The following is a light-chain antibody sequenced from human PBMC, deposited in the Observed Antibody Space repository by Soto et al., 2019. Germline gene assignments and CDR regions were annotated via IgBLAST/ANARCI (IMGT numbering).Light chain of an antibody. V-gene: IGKV3-15*01. CDR1: QAISSN. CDR3: QQRSNWPIT. J-gene: IGKJ5*01. CDR2: GAS. Sequence: IVMSQSPATLSVSLGERATLSCRANQAISSNLAWYQQKPGQAPRLXIYGASTRATGIPDRFSGSGSGTDFSLTISSLEPEDFAVYYCQQRSNWPITFGLGTRLE.